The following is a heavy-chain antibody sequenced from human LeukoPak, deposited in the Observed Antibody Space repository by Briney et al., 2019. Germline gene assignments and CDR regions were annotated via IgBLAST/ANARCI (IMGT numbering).Heavy chain of an antibody. CDR2: INPNSGGT. CDR1: GYTFTGYY. CDR3: ARVSSQYYDFWSGPRPYYFDY. V-gene: IGHV1-2*02. J-gene: IGHJ4*02. Sequence: ASVKVSCKASGYTFTGYYMHWVRQTPGQGLEWMGWINPNSGGTNYAQKFQGRVTMTRDTSISTAYMELSRLRSDDTAVYYCARVSSQYYDFWSGPRPYYFDYWGQGTLVTVSS. D-gene: IGHD3-3*01.